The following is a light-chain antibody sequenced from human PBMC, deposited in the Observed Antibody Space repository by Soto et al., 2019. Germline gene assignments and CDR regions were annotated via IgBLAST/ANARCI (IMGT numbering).Light chain of an antibody. CDR2: GAY. CDR1: QSVSSSY. Sequence: EIVLTQSPGTLSLSPGERATLSCRASQSVSSSYLAWYQQKPGQAPRLLISGAYRRATGIPDRFSGSVSGTDFTLTISRLEPEDFAVYYCQQYGSSSWTFGQGTKVEIK. J-gene: IGKJ1*01. CDR3: QQYGSSSWT. V-gene: IGKV3-20*01.